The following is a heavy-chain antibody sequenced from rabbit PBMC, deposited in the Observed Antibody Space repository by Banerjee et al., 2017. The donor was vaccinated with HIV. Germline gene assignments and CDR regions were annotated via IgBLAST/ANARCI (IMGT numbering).Heavy chain of an antibody. CDR2: IGTGDGST. CDR3: ARDLSVSTSM. D-gene: IGHD7-1*01. V-gene: IGHV1S45*01. CDR1: GFSFSSSYW. J-gene: IGHJ4*01. Sequence: QEQLEESGGDLVKPEGSLTLTCTASGFSFSSSYWISWVRQAPGKGLEWIGCIGTGDGSTRYASWAKGRFTISKTSSTTVTLQMTSLTAADTATYFCARDLSVSTSMWGPGTLVTVS.